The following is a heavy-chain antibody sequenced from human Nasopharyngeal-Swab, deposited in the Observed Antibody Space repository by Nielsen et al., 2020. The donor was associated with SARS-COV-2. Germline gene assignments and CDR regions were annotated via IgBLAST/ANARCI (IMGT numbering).Heavy chain of an antibody. D-gene: IGHD3-9*01. CDR3: ARDPVGYYDILTGYYKGDYNWFDP. Sequence: WIRQPPGKGLEWGSYISSSSSTIYYADSVKGRFTISRDNAKNSLYLQMNSLRDEDTAVYYCARDPVGYYDILTGYYKGDYNWFDPWGQGTLVTVSS. V-gene: IGHV3-48*02. CDR2: ISSSSSTI. J-gene: IGHJ5*02.